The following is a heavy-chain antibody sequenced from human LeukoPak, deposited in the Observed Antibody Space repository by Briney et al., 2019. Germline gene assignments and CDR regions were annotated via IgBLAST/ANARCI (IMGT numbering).Heavy chain of an antibody. CDR2: IYSGGST. Sequence: PGGSLRLSCAASGFTVSSNYMSWVRQAPGKGLEWVSVIYSGGSTYYADSVKGRFTISRDNSKNKLYLQMNSLRAEDTAVYYCASLLWFGELFFDYWGQGTLVTVSS. J-gene: IGHJ4*02. CDR3: ASLLWFGELFFDY. CDR1: GFTVSSNY. D-gene: IGHD3-10*01. V-gene: IGHV3-66*01.